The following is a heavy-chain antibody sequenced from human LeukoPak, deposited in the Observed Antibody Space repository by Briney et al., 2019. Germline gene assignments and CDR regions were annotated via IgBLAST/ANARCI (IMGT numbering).Heavy chain of an antibody. Sequence: PSETLSLTCTVSGGSISSGGYYWSWIRQPPGKGLEWIGYIYHSGSTYYNPSLKSRVTISVDRSKNQFSLKLSSVTAADTAVYYCARAISGSLYFDYWGQGTLVTVSS. V-gene: IGHV4-30-2*01. CDR2: IYHSGST. J-gene: IGHJ4*02. D-gene: IGHD1-26*01. CDR1: GGSISSGGYY. CDR3: ARAISGSLYFDY.